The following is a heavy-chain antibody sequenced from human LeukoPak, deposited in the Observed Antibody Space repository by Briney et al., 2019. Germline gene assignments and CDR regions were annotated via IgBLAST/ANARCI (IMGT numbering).Heavy chain of an antibody. J-gene: IGHJ6*03. CDR2: IYYSGST. CDR1: GGSISSYY. V-gene: IGHV4-59*01. Sequence: SETLSLTCTVSGGSISSYYWSWIRQPPGKGLEWIGYIYYSGSTNYNPSLKSRVTISVDTSKNQFSLKLSSVTAADTAVYYCARDSSYYYDSSGYGPGYYYYYMDVWGKGTTVTISS. D-gene: IGHD3-22*01. CDR3: ARDSSYYYDSSGYGPGYYYYYMDV.